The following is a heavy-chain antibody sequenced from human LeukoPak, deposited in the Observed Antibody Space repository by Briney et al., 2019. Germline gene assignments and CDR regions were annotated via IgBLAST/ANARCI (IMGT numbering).Heavy chain of an antibody. J-gene: IGHJ4*02. CDR1: GGSISSYY. D-gene: IGHD6-13*01. V-gene: IGHV4-59*01. CDR2: IYYSGST. CDR3: ARARYSSSWACDY. Sequence: SQTLSLTCTVSGGSISSYYWSWIRQPPGKGLEWIGYIYYSGSTNYNPSLKSRVTISVDTSKNQFSLKLSSVTAADTAVYYCARARYSSSWACDYWGQGTLVTVSS.